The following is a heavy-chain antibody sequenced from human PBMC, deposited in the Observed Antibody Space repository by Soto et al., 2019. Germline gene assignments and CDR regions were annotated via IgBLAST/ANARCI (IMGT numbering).Heavy chain of an antibody. Sequence: QVQLVESGGGVVQPGRSLRLSCAASGFTFSSYGMHWVRQAPGKGLEWVAVISYDGSNKYYADSVKGRFTISRDNSKNTLYLQMNSLRAEDTAVYYCAKDGTDTAMATADYWGQGTLVTVSS. CDR2: ISYDGSNK. J-gene: IGHJ4*02. CDR3: AKDGTDTAMATADY. D-gene: IGHD5-18*01. V-gene: IGHV3-30*18. CDR1: GFTFSSYG.